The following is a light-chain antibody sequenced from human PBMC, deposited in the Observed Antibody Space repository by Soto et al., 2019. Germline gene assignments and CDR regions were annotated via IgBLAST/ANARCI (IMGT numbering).Light chain of an antibody. CDR1: QSVSNN. CDR2: GTS. CDR3: QQRDSWPIT. Sequence: EIVTTHSPATLSVSPGERATLSCRASQSVSNNLAWYQQKPGQAPRLLIYGTSTRATGIPARFSGSGSGTDFTLTINSLEPEDFAVYYCQQRDSWPITFGQGTRLEIK. J-gene: IGKJ5*01. V-gene: IGKV3D-15*01.